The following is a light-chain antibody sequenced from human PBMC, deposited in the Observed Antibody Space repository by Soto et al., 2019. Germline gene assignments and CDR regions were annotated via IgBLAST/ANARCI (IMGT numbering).Light chain of an antibody. Sequence: QSALTQPPSASGTPVQRVTISCSGSSSNIGSNTVNWYQQLPGTAPKLLIYSNNQRPSGVPDRLSGSKSGTSASLAISGLQSEDEADYYCAAWDDSLNGYVFGTGTRSPS. J-gene: IGLJ1*01. CDR2: SNN. CDR1: SSNIGSNT. V-gene: IGLV1-44*01. CDR3: AAWDDSLNGYV.